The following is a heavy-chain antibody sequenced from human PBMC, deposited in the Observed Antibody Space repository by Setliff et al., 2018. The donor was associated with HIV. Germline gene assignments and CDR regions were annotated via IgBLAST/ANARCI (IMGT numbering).Heavy chain of an antibody. D-gene: IGHD3-10*01. CDR2: INVGKGDT. CDR1: GYTFTTYS. CDR3: ARGALLAVFDFDH. V-gene: IGHV1-3*01. Sequence: ASVKVSCKASGYTFTTYSIHWVRQAPGQSLEWMGWINVGKGDTKYSQELQGRITLTTDTSANTAYMELSGLRSDDTAVYFCARGALLAVFDFDHWVHGTLVTVSS. J-gene: IGHJ4*01.